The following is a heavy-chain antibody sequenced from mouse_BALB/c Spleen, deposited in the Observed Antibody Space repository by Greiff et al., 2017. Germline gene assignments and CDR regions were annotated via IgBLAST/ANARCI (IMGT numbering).Heavy chain of an antibody. V-gene: IGHV1-18*01. D-gene: IGHD1-2*01. J-gene: IGHJ2*01. Sequence: EVKLVESGPELVKPGASVKISCKTSGYTFTEYTMHWVKQSHGKSLEWIGGINPNNGGTSYNQKFKGKATLTVDKSSSTAYMELRSLTSEDSAVYYCARGGLRLRPFDYWGQGTTLTVSS. CDR1: GYTFTEYT. CDR2: INPNNGGT. CDR3: ARGGLRLRPFDY.